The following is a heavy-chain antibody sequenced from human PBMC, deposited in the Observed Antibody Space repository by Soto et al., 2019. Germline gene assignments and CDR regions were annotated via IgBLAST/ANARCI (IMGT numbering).Heavy chain of an antibody. CDR2: INYSGST. CDR3: ASFCLSGRHRGVFAI. D-gene: IGHD3-3*01. V-gene: IGHV4-34*01. J-gene: IGHJ3*02. Sequence: SEKLPLTCAVYGGSFSDYYWSWIRQPPGKGLEWIGEINYSGSTNYEPSLKSRVTVSVDTSKNQFSLGLSSVTAADTALYYCASFCLSGRHRGVFAIRGQGTIVTV. CDR1: GGSFSDYY.